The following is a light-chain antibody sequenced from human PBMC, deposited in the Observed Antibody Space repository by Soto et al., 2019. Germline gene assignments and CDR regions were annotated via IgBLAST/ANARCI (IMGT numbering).Light chain of an antibody. CDR3: QQYGNSRGT. CDR2: GAS. J-gene: IGKJ1*01. Sequence: EIVMTQSPGTLSLSPGDRATLSCRASQSVSTSYLACYQQKPGQAPRLLIYGASSRATGIPDRFSGSGSGTDFTLTISGLEPEDFAVYYCQQYGNSRGTFGQGTKVDI. V-gene: IGKV3-20*01. CDR1: QSVSTSY.